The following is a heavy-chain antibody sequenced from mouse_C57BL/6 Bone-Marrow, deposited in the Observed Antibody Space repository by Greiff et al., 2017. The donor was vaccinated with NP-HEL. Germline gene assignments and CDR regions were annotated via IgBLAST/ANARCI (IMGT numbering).Heavy chain of an antibody. V-gene: IGHV1-15*01. CDR2: IDPETGGT. D-gene: IGHD5-2*01. CDR3: TRDEYAWFAY. CDR1: GYTFTDYE. Sequence: VQLQQSGAELVRPGASVTLSCKASGYTFTDYEMHWVKQTPVHGLEWIGAIDPETGGTAYNQKFKGKAILTADKSSSTAYMELRSLTSEDSAVYYCTRDEYAWFAYWGQGTLVTVSA. J-gene: IGHJ3*01.